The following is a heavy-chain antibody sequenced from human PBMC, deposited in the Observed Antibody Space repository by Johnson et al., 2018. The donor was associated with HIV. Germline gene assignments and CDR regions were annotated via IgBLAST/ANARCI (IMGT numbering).Heavy chain of an antibody. CDR3: AVIVVVITTRSDAFDI. J-gene: IGHJ3*02. D-gene: IGHD3-22*01. Sequence: VQLVESGGGLVQPGGSLRLSCAASGFTFSSYAMSWVRQAPGKGLEWVSAISGTGGSPYYADSVKGRFTISRDNSKNTLCLQMNSLRAEDTAVYYGAVIVVVITTRSDAFDIWGQGTMVTVSS. V-gene: IGHV3-23*04. CDR1: GFTFSSYA. CDR2: ISGTGGSP.